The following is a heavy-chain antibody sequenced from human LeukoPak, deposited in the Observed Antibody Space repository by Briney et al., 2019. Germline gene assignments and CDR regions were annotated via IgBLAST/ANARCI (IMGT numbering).Heavy chain of an antibody. Sequence: PSETLSLTCTVSGGSISSSSYYWGWIRQPPGKGLEWIGSIYYSGSTYYNPSLKSRVTISVDTSKNQFSLKLSSVTAADTAVYYCARDLGRYSDALDIWGQGTMVTVSS. CDR3: ARDLGRYSDALDI. CDR1: GGSISSSSYY. CDR2: IYYSGST. V-gene: IGHV4-39*07. D-gene: IGHD3-9*01. J-gene: IGHJ3*02.